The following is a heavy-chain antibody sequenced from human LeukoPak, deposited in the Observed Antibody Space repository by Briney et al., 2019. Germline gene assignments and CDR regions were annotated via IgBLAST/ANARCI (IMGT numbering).Heavy chain of an antibody. CDR3: ASGYGDAFDI. CDR1: GDSISSYY. D-gene: IGHD3-22*01. J-gene: IGHJ3*02. CDR2: IYSTGST. Sequence: PSETLSLTCTVSGDSISSYYWIWIRQPAGKGLEWLGRIYSTGSTNYNPSLESRVIMSVDTSKNQVSLKLNSVTAADTAVYYCASGYGDAFDIWGQGTMVTVSS. V-gene: IGHV4-4*07.